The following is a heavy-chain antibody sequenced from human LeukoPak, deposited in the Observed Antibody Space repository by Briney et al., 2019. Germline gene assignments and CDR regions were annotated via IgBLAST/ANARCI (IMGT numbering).Heavy chain of an antibody. J-gene: IGHJ5*02. CDR2: INHSGST. Sequence: PSETLSLTCAVYGGSFSGYYWSWIRQPPGKGLEWIGEINHSGSTNYNPSLKSRVTISVDTSKNQFSLKLSSVTAADTAVYYCARMGMPHGSGSYYTNAFDPWGQGTLVTVSS. CDR1: GGSFSGYY. V-gene: IGHV4-34*01. D-gene: IGHD3-10*01. CDR3: ARMGMPHGSGSYYTNAFDP.